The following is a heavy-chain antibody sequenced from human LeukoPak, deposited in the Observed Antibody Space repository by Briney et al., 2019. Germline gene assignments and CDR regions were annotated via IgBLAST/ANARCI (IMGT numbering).Heavy chain of an antibody. CDR3: ARGGSEYCSGGRCYAGWFDP. D-gene: IGHD2-15*01. J-gene: IGHJ5*02. CDR1: GGSISSYY. Sequence: SETLSLTCTVSGGSISSYYWSWIRQPPGKGLEWIAYICYSGNTNYNPSLQSRVTISVDTSKNQFSLNLSSVTAADTAVYYCARGGSEYCSGGRCYAGWFDPWGQGTLVTVSS. CDR2: ICYSGNT. V-gene: IGHV4-59*01.